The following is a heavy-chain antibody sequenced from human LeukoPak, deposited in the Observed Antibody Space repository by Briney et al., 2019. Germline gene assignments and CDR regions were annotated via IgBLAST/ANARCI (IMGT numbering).Heavy chain of an antibody. CDR1: GFTFSSYA. D-gene: IGHD3-10*02. CDR3: AELGITMIGGV. V-gene: IGHV3-30*04. J-gene: IGHJ6*04. CDR2: ISYDGGHK. Sequence: GRSLRLSCAASGFTFSSYAMHWVRQAPGKGLEWVAVISYDGGHKYYADSVKGRFTISRDNAKNSLYLQMNSLRAEDTAVYYCAELGITMIGGVWGKGTTVTISS.